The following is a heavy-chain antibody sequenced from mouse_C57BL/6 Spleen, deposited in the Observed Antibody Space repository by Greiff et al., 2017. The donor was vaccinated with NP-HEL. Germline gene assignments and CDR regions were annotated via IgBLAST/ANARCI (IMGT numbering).Heavy chain of an antibody. D-gene: IGHD2-2*01. CDR3: ARQGYGYDGGAWFAY. V-gene: IGHV5-12*01. Sequence: EVKVEESGGGLVQPGGSLKLSCAASGFTFSDYYMYWVRQTPEKRLEWVAYISNGGGSTYYPDTVKGRFTISRDNAKTTLYLQMSRLKSEDTAMYYCARQGYGYDGGAWFAYWGQGTLVTVSA. J-gene: IGHJ3*01. CDR2: ISNGGGST. CDR1: GFTFSDYY.